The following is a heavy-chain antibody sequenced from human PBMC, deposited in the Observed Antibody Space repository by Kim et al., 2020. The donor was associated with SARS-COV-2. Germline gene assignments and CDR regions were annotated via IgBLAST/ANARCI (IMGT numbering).Heavy chain of an antibody. J-gene: IGHJ4*02. CDR1: GFTFSSYA. CDR2: ISYDAGNK. D-gene: IGHD5-18*01. Sequence: GGSLRLSCAASGFTFSSYAMHWVCQAPGKGLEWVAFISYDAGNKYYADSVQGRFTISRDNSKNTLYLQMNSLRAEDTAVYYCARRGYTAILYYFDYWGQGTLVTVSS. V-gene: IGHV3-30*04. CDR3: ARRGYTAILYYFDY.